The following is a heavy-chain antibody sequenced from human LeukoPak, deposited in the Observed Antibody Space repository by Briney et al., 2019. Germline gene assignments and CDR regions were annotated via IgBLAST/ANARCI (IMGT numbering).Heavy chain of an antibody. CDR2: ISNSGGST. Sequence: GGSLRLSCAVSGFVFSSHPMPWGRQAPGKGLECVSAISNSGGSTYYANSVKGRFTISRDNSKNTLYLQMDSLRAEDTALYYCARGAPAGSIDYWGQGILVTVSS. D-gene: IGHD2-2*01. J-gene: IGHJ4*02. CDR3: ARGAPAGSIDY. V-gene: IGHV3-64*01. CDR1: GFVFSSHP.